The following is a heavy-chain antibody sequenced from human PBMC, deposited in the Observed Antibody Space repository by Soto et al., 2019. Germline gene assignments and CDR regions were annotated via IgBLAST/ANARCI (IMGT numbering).Heavy chain of an antibody. D-gene: IGHD5-12*01. CDR1: GGTFSSYT. Sequence: QVQLVQSGAEVKKPGSSVNVSCKASGGTFSSYTISWVRQAPGQGLEWMGRIIPILGIANYAQKFQGRVTITADKSTSTAYMELSSLRSEDTAVYYCARAVPNSGGYEEQRDWGQGTLVTVSS. CDR3: ARAVPNSGGYEEQRD. V-gene: IGHV1-69*02. J-gene: IGHJ4*02. CDR2: IIPILGIA.